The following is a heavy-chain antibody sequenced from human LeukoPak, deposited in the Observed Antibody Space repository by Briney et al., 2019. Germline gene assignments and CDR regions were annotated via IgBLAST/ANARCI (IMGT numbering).Heavy chain of an antibody. J-gene: IGHJ5*02. CDR1: GFTFSSYW. CDR2: ISNDGRST. D-gene: IGHD5-12*01. CDR3: VRGGSDYGYSGAS. V-gene: IGHV3-74*01. Sequence: GGSLRLSCAASGFTFSSYWMHWIRQAPGKGLVCVSRISNDGRSTIYADSVKGRFTISRDNGKNTVFLQMNSLRVEDTAVYYCVRGGSDYGYSGASWGQGTLVTVSS.